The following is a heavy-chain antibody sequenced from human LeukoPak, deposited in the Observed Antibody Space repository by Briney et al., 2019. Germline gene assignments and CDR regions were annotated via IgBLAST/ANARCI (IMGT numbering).Heavy chain of an antibody. CDR2: IYYSGST. Sequence: SETLSLTCTVSGDSISSSSSYWGWIRQPPGKGLEWIGYIYYSGSTNYNPSLKSRVTISVDTSKNQFSLKLSSVTAADTAVYYCARERRAGAAFDIWGQGTMVTVSS. D-gene: IGHD6-13*01. CDR1: GDSISSSSSY. CDR3: ARERRAGAAFDI. J-gene: IGHJ3*02. V-gene: IGHV4-61*01.